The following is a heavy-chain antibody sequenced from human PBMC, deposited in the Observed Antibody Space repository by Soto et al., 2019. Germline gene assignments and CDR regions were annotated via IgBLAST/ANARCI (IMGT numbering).Heavy chain of an antibody. Sequence: GESLKISCKGSGYSFTIYWISWVRQMPGKGLEWMGRIDPSDSYTNYSPSFQGHVTISADKSISTAYLQWSSLKASDTAMYYCARDRDDSSSWYHYYYYYYGMDVWGQGTTVTVSS. D-gene: IGHD6-13*01. CDR3: ARDRDDSSSWYHYYYYYYGMDV. V-gene: IGHV5-10-1*01. J-gene: IGHJ6*02. CDR1: GYSFTIYW. CDR2: IDPSDSYT.